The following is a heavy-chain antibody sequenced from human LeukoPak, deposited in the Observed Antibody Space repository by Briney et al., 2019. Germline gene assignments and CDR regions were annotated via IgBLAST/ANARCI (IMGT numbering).Heavy chain of an antibody. CDR3: ARLVATTGRLYFDY. CDR1: GFTVSSNY. D-gene: IGHD1-1*01. Sequence: GGSLRLSCAASGFTVSSNYMGWVRQAPGKGLEYVSVIYSGGNTYYAGSVKGRFTISRDNSKNTVYLQMNSLRAEDTAVFYCARLVATTGRLYFDYWGQGNLVTVSS. V-gene: IGHV3-53*01. J-gene: IGHJ4*02. CDR2: IYSGGNT.